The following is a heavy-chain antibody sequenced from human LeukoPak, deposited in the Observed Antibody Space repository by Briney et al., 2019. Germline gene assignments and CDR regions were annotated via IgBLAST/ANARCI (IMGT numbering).Heavy chain of an antibody. CDR1: GFIFSSYW. V-gene: IGHV3-7*01. Sequence: GGSLRLFCGACGFIFSSYWMSWVREARGEGGEWVANIKQDGSEKYYVDSVKGRFTISRDNAKNSLYLQMNSLRAEDTAVYYCTRDRIYQALLDYWGQGTLVTVSS. J-gene: IGHJ4*02. CDR2: IKQDGSEK. D-gene: IGHD2-2*01. CDR3: TRDRIYQALLDY.